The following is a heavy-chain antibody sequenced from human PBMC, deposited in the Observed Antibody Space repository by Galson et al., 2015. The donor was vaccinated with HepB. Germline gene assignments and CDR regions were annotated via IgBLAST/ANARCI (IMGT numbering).Heavy chain of an antibody. V-gene: IGHV1-18*01. CDR1: GYSFTRYG. D-gene: IGHD5-24*01. CDR3: ARGGMATIGGPTFDY. CDR2: ISVYNGNT. J-gene: IGHJ4*02. Sequence: SVKVSCKASGYSFTRYGISWVRQAPGQGLEWMGWISVYNGNTAQKLQGRVTMTTDTSTSTAYMELRSLRYDDTAVYYCARGGMATIGGPTFDYWGQETLVTVSS.